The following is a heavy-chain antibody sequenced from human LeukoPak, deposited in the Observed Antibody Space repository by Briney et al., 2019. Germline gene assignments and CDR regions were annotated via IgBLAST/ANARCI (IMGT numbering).Heavy chain of an antibody. J-gene: IGHJ4*02. D-gene: IGHD3-22*01. CDR1: GGSISSYY. V-gene: IGHV4-59*08. CDR2: IYYSGST. Sequence: SETLSLTCTVSGGSISSYYWSWIRQPPGKGLEWIGYIYYSGSTNYNPSLKSRVTISVDTSKNQFSLKLSSVTAADTAVYYCARHVEAEHYDSSGYYFGAGALDYWGQGTLVTVSS. CDR3: ARHVEAEHYDSSGYYFGAGALDY.